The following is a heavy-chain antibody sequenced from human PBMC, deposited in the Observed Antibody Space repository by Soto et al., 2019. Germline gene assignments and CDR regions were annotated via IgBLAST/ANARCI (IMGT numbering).Heavy chain of an antibody. CDR1: GDSITSGDNY. CDR2: IYYSGRS. D-gene: IGHD3-16*01. V-gene: IGHV4-30-4*01. CDR3: ARGGGFDS. Sequence: QLQESGPGLVKPSQTLSLTCTVSGDSITSGDNYWSWIRQPPGKGLEWIGYIYYSGRSYYTPSLMSRVTMSVDTSKNQFSLTLTSVTAADTAVYYCARGGGFDSWGRGTLVTVSS. J-gene: IGHJ4*02.